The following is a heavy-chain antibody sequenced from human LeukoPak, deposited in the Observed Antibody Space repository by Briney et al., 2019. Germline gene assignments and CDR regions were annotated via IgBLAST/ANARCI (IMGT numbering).Heavy chain of an antibody. CDR1: GFTFSSYG. Sequence: GGSLRLSCAASGFTFSSYGMHWVRQAPGKGLEWVALIWYDGSSKHYADSVRGRFTISRDNSKNTLYLQMTSLRAEDTAVYYCARDFELSHWGQGTLVTASS. CDR3: ARDFELSH. CDR2: IWYDGSSK. D-gene: IGHD3-16*02. J-gene: IGHJ4*02. V-gene: IGHV3-33*01.